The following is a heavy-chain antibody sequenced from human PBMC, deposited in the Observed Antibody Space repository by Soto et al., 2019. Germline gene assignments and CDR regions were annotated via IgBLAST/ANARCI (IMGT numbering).Heavy chain of an antibody. D-gene: IGHD3-22*01. CDR2: IIPILGIA. CDR3: ARDRDSSGYYLDY. V-gene: IGHV1-69*08. J-gene: IGHJ4*02. CDR1: GGTFSSYT. Sequence: QVQLVQSGAEVKKPGSSVKVSCKASGGTFSSYTISWVRQAPGQGLEWMGRIIPILGIANYAQKFQGRVTITADKSTSTAYMELSSLRSEDTAVYYWARDRDSSGYYLDYWGQGTLVTVSS.